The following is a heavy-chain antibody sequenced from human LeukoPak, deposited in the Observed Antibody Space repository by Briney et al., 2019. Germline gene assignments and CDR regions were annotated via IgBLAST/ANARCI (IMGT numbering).Heavy chain of an antibody. CDR3: AKAVSVPEFDY. Sequence: NTGGSLRLSCAASGFTFTDYYMSWIRQAPGKGLEWLSYISSSGSTIYYADSVKGRFTISRDNSKNTLYLQMNSLRAEDTAVYYCAKAVSVPEFDYWGQGTLVTVSS. V-gene: IGHV3-11*01. CDR1: GFTFTDYY. J-gene: IGHJ4*02. CDR2: ISSSGSTI. D-gene: IGHD1-14*01.